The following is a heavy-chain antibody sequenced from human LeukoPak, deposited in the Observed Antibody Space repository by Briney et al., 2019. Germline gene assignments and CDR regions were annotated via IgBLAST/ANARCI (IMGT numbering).Heavy chain of an antibody. Sequence: SETLSLTCTVSGGSISSSSYYWGWIRQPPGKGLEWIGSIYYSGSTYYNPSLKSRVTISVDTSKNQFSLKLSSVTAADTAVYYCARRDLSSSWYRDYWGQGTLVTVSS. J-gene: IGHJ4*02. CDR2: IYYSGST. D-gene: IGHD6-13*01. V-gene: IGHV4-39*01. CDR1: GGSISSSSYY. CDR3: ARRDLSSSWYRDY.